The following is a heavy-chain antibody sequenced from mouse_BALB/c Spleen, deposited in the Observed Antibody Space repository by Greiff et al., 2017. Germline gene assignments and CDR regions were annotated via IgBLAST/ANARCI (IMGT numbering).Heavy chain of an antibody. Sequence: EVKLLESGPELVKPGASVKISCKASGYSFTGYFMNWVMQSHGKSLEWIGRINPYNGDTFYNQKFKGKATLTVDKSSSTAHMELRSLASEDSAVYYCARYYGYHYYAMDYWGQGTSVTVSS. CDR3: ARYYGYHYYAMDY. V-gene: IGHV1-20*02. D-gene: IGHD1-2*01. CDR1: GYSFTGYF. CDR2: INPYNGDT. J-gene: IGHJ4*01.